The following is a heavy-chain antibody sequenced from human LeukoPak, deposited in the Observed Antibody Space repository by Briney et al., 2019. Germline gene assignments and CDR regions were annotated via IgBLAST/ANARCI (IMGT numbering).Heavy chain of an antibody. Sequence: SQTLSLTCTVSGGSISSGGYYWSWIRQHPGKGLEWIGYIYYSGSTYYNPSLKSRVTISVDTSKNQFSLKLSSATAADTAVYYCARGWDTAMVNFDYWGQGTLVTVSS. D-gene: IGHD5-18*01. CDR1: GGSISSGGYY. J-gene: IGHJ4*02. CDR2: IYYSGST. V-gene: IGHV4-31*03. CDR3: ARGWDTAMVNFDY.